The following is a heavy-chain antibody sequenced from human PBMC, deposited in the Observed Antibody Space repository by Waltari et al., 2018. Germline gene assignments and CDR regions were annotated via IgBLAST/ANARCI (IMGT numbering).Heavy chain of an antibody. D-gene: IGHD6-13*01. CDR1: GFSFSSSW. V-gene: IGHV3-7*04. CDR3: ARDLMRVAGTL. Sequence: QLVESGGGLVQPGGSLRLSCRASGFSFSSSWLTWVRQAPGKGLEGVANIKRDASEKSYVGSVEGRFTISRDNAENSLYLQMNSLRVEDTAVYYCARDLMRVAGTLWGQGTLVTVSS. J-gene: IGHJ4*02. CDR2: IKRDASEK.